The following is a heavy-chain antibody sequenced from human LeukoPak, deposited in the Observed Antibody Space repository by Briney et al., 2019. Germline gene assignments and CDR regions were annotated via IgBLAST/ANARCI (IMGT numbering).Heavy chain of an antibody. J-gene: IGHJ4*02. Sequence: GASVKVSCKASGYTFTSYAMHWVRQAPGQRLEWMGWINAGNGNTKYSQKFQGRVTITRDISASTAYMELSSLRSEDTAVYYCARDDCSGGSCYFDYWGQGTLVTVSS. V-gene: IGHV1-3*01. CDR1: GYTFTSYA. D-gene: IGHD2-15*01. CDR3: ARDDCSGGSCYFDY. CDR2: INAGNGNT.